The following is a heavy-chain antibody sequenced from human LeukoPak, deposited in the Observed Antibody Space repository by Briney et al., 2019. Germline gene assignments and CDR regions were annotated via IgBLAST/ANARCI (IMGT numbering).Heavy chain of an antibody. V-gene: IGHV3-23*01. D-gene: IGHD3-10*01. CDR3: AKSERVIMIRGVIMPFDY. CDR1: GFTFSTYA. CDR2: ISGSGTST. Sequence: PGGSLRLSCAASGFTFSTYAMTWVRQAPGKGLEWVSTISGSGTSTYYADSVKGRFTISRDNSKNTLYLQMNSLRAEDTAVFYCAKSERVIMIRGVIMPFDYWGQGTLVTVSS. J-gene: IGHJ4*02.